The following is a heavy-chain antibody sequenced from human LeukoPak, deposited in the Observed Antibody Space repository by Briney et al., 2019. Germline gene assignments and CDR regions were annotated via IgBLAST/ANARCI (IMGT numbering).Heavy chain of an antibody. Sequence: ASVKVSCKASGYTFTGYYMHWVRQAPGKGLEWMGGFDPEDGETIYAQKFQGRVTMTEDTSTDTAYMELSSLRSEDTAVYYCATDLGYGSGSYKYWGQGTLVTVSS. CDR2: FDPEDGET. J-gene: IGHJ4*02. CDR1: GYTFTGYY. CDR3: ATDLGYGSGSYKY. V-gene: IGHV1-24*01. D-gene: IGHD3-10*01.